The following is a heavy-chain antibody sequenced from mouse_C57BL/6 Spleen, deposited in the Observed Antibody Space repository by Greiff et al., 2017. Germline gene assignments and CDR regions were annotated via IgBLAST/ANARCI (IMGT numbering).Heavy chain of an antibody. CDR3: ARSQGGYGSSKDYFDY. Sequence: QVQLQQPGAELVMPGASVKLSCKASGYTFTSYWMHWVKQRPGQGLEWIGEIDPSDSYTKYNQKFKGKSTLTVDKSSSTAYMQLSSLTSEDSAGYYCARSQGGYGSSKDYFDYWGQGTTLSVSS. CDR2: IDPSDSYT. D-gene: IGHD1-1*01. V-gene: IGHV1-69*01. J-gene: IGHJ2*01. CDR1: GYTFTSYW.